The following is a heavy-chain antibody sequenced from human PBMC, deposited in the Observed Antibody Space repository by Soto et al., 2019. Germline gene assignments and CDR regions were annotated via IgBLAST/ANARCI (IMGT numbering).Heavy chain of an antibody. CDR2: IIPIFGTA. V-gene: IGHV1-69*13. Sequence: EASVKVSCKASGGTFSSYAISWVRQAPGQGLEWMRGIIPIFGTANYAQKFQGRVTITADESTSTAYMELSSLRSEDTAVYYCARHNSYDSSGYYSPSLHWFDPWGQGTLVTVSS. CDR1: GGTFSSYA. CDR3: ARHNSYDSSGYYSPSLHWFDP. J-gene: IGHJ5*02. D-gene: IGHD3-22*01.